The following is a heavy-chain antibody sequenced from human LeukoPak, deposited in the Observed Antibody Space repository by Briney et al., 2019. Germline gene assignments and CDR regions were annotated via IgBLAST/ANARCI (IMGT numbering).Heavy chain of an antibody. V-gene: IGHV3-7*01. Sequence: GGSLRLSCAASGFTFSNYWMSWVRQAPGKGLEWVANIKQDESEKYYVDSVKGRFTISRDNAKNSLYLQMNSLGAEDTAVYYCARDKFSYLWGKYYYYDYYMDVWGKGTTVTISS. CDR2: IKQDESEK. J-gene: IGHJ6*03. D-gene: IGHD3-16*01. CDR3: ARDKFSYLWGKYYYYDYYMDV. CDR1: GFTFSNYW.